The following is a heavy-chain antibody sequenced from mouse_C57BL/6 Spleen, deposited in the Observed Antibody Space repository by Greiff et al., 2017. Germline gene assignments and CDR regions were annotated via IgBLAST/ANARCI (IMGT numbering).Heavy chain of an antibody. J-gene: IGHJ4*01. V-gene: IGHV1-39*01. Sequence: EVKLMESGPELVKPGASVKISCKASGYSFTDYNMNWVKQSNGKSLEWIGVINPNYGTTSYNQKFKGKATLTVDQSSSTAYMQLNSLTSEDSAVYYCARGYGNSYAMDYGGQGTSVTVSS. D-gene: IGHD2-1*01. CDR3: ARGYGNSYAMDY. CDR1: GYSFTDYN. CDR2: INPNYGTT.